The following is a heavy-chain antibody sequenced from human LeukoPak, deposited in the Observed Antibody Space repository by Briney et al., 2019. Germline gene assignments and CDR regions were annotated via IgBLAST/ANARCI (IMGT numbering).Heavy chain of an antibody. CDR2: IIPIFGTA. CDR3: ARGRNYDFWSGYYFDY. J-gene: IGHJ4*02. Sequence: SVKVSCKASGGTFSSYAISWVRQAPGQGLEWMGGIIPIFGTANYAQKFQGRVMITTDESTSTAYMELSSLRSEDTAVYYCARGRNYDFWSGYYFDYWGQGTLVTVSS. D-gene: IGHD3-3*01. V-gene: IGHV1-69*05. CDR1: GGTFSSYA.